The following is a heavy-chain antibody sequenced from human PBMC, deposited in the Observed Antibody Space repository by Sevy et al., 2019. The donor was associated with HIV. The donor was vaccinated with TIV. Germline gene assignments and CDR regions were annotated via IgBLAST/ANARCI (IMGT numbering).Heavy chain of an antibody. CDR1: GFTFSSYA. CDR3: ARQYGDYAFDY. J-gene: IGHJ4*02. V-gene: IGHV3-21*01. Sequence: GGSLRLSCAASGFTFSSYAMHWVRQAPGKGLEWVSSISSSSSYIYYADSVKGRFTISRDNAKNSLYLQMNSLRAEDTAVYYCARQYGDYAFDYWGQGTLVTVSS. D-gene: IGHD4-17*01. CDR2: ISSSSSYI.